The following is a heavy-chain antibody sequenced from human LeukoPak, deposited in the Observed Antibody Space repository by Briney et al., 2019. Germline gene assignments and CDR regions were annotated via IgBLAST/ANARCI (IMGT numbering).Heavy chain of an antibody. CDR2: VYDTGST. CDR1: GGSIINYY. V-gene: IGHV4-59*01. Sequence: SETLSLTCTVSGGSIINYYWAWIRQPPGKGLAWIGYVYDTGSTKYNPSLKSRLTISLHTSRNQFSLNLTSLTAADTAIYYCARVRNFPDAFDIWGQGRMVTVSS. J-gene: IGHJ3*02. CDR3: ARVRNFPDAFDI.